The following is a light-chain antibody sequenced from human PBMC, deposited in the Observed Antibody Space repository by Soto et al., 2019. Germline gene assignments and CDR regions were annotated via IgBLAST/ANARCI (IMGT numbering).Light chain of an antibody. V-gene: IGLV2-23*01. J-gene: IGLJ1*01. CDR3: CSYAGSSTYV. CDR1: SSDVGNYNL. CDR2: EGS. Sequence: QSALTQPASVSGSPGQSITISCTGTSSDVGNYNLVSWYQQHPGKASKLMIYEGSKRPSGVSNRFSGSKSGNTASLTISGLQAEDEADYYCCSYAGSSTYVFGTGTKLTVL.